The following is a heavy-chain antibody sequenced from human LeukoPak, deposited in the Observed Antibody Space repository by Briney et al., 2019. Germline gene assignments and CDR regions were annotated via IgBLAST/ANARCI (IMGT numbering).Heavy chain of an antibody. D-gene: IGHD3-22*01. CDR3: AREASPYDSGVYYYDASFI. J-gene: IGHJ3*02. V-gene: IGHV3-7*01. Sequence: GGPLRLSCAASGFTFRNYWMTWGRQVPGKGLEGGANIKEDASAKNNVDSVKDRFTISSDNAKTALLLRMSILRAEDTAVYYSAREASPYDSGVYYYDASFIWGRGKMVTVSS. CDR1: GFTFRNYW. CDR2: IKEDASAK.